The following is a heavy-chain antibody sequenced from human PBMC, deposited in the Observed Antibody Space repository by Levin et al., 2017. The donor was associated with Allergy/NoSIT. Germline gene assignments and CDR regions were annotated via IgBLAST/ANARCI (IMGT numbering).Heavy chain of an antibody. J-gene: IGHJ4*02. CDR1: GFTFGDYA. CDR3: TRTFSGYFDY. V-gene: IGHV3-49*03. CDR2: IRSKAYGGTT. Sequence: GESLKISCTASGFTFGDYAMSWFRQAPGKGLEWVGFIRSKAYGGTTDYAASVKGRFTISRDDSKSIAYLQMNSLKTEDTAVYYCTRTFSGYFDYWGQGTLVTVSS. D-gene: IGHD1-26*01.